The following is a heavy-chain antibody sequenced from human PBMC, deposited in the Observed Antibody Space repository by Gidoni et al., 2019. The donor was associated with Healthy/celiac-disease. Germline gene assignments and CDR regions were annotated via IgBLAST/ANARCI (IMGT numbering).Heavy chain of an antibody. D-gene: IGHD2-2*01. V-gene: IGHV4-38-2*02. CDR3: ARDRIVVVPAAMPYYYYYYGMDV. CDR1: GYSISSGYY. J-gene: IGHJ6*02. CDR2: IYHSGST. Sequence: QVQLQESGPGLVKPSETLSLTCAVSGYSISSGYYWGWIRQPPGKGLEWIGSIYHSGSTYYNPSLESRVTISVDTSKNQFSLKLSSVTAADTAVYYCARDRIVVVPAAMPYYYYYYGMDVWGQGTTVTVSS.